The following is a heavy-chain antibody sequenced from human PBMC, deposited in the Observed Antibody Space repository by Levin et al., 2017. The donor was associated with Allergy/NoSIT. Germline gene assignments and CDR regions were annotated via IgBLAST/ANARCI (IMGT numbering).Heavy chain of an antibody. J-gene: IGHJ6*03. Sequence: GESLKISCAASGFTFSSYSMNWVRQAPGKGLEWVSSISSSSSYIYYADSVKGRFTISRDNAKNSLYLQMNSLRAEDTAVYYCARDSCSSTSCYSGYYYYYMDVWGKGTTVTVSS. CDR3: ARDSCSSTSCYSGYYYYYMDV. CDR1: GFTFSSYS. V-gene: IGHV3-21*01. D-gene: IGHD2-2*01. CDR2: ISSSSSYI.